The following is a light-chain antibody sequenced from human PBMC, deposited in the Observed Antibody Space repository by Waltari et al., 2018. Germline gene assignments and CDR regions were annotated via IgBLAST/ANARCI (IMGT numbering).Light chain of an antibody. J-gene: IGLJ3*02. Sequence: QLVVTQSPSASASLGALVKLTCTLSSGHSSNIIAWLQQQPEKGPRYLMKVNSDGSHSRGDEIPDRFSGSSSGAERYLTISSLQAEDEADYYCQTGGHGTWVFGGGTKLTVL. CDR2: VNSDGSH. CDR3: QTGGHGTWV. CDR1: SGHSSNI. V-gene: IGLV4-69*01.